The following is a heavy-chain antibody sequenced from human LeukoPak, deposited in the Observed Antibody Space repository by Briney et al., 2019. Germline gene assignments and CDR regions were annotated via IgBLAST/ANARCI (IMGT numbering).Heavy chain of an antibody. CDR1: GFTFSSYA. CDR2: ISGGSGGTT. J-gene: IGHJ4*02. V-gene: IGHV3-23*01. Sequence: PGGSLRLSCAASGFTFSSYAMTWGRQAPGEGLEWVSAISGGSGGTTHYADSVKGRFTISRDNSKNTLYLQMSSLRAEDTAVYYCARDLRAGVRYSVDYWGQGTLVTVSS. D-gene: IGHD3-9*01. CDR3: ARDLRAGVRYSVDY.